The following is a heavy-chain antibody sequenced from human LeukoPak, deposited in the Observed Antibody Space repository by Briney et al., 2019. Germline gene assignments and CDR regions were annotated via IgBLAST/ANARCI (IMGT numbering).Heavy chain of an antibody. V-gene: IGHV3-23*01. CDR2: ISGSGGNT. D-gene: IGHD2-8*01. CDR1: GLTFSSHA. CDR3: ANNEWH. J-gene: IGHJ1*01. Sequence: PGGSLRLSCAASGLTFSSHAMSWVRQAPGKGLEWVSAISGSGGNTYYADSVKGRFTTSRDNSKDTLYLQMNSLRVEDTAVYYCANNEWHWGQGTLVTVSS.